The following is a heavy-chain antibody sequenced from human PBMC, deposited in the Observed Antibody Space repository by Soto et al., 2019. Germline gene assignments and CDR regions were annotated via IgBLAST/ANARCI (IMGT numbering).Heavy chain of an antibody. CDR3: ARDPSYDFWSGYYGTLSGYFDY. CDR1: GFTFSSYE. CDR2: ISSSGSTI. Sequence: GGSLRLSCAASGFTFSSYEMNWVRQAPGKGLEWVSYISSSGSTIYYAGSVKGRFTISRDNAKNSLYLQMNSLRAEDTAVYYCARDPSYDFWSGYYGTLSGYFDYWGQGTLVTVSA. J-gene: IGHJ4*02. V-gene: IGHV3-48*03. D-gene: IGHD3-3*01.